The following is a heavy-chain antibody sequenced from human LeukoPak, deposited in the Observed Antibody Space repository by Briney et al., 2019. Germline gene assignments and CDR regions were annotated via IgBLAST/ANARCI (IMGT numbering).Heavy chain of an antibody. CDR2: ISHDGNNK. Sequence: GGSLRLSCAASGFTFSSYGMHWVRQAPGKGLEWLTVISHDGNNKYYADSVKGRFTISRDNSKNTLYLQMNSLRAEDAAVYYCAKDNSNYYDNTGYWGQGTLVTVSS. D-gene: IGHD3-22*01. J-gene: IGHJ4*02. CDR1: GFTFSSYG. CDR3: AKDNSNYYDNTGY. V-gene: IGHV3-30*18.